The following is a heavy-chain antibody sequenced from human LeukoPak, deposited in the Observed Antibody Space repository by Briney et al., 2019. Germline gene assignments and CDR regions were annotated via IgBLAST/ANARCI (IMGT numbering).Heavy chain of an antibody. V-gene: IGHV4-39*07. D-gene: IGHD4-17*01. Sequence: SETLSLTCTVSGGSISSSSYYWGWIRQPPGKGLEWIGSIYYSGSTYYNPSLKSRVTISVDRSKNQFSLKLSSVTAADTAVYYCARGPDYGDLYYFDYWGQGTLVTVSS. CDR3: ARGPDYGDLYYFDY. J-gene: IGHJ4*02. CDR1: GGSISSSSYY. CDR2: IYYSGST.